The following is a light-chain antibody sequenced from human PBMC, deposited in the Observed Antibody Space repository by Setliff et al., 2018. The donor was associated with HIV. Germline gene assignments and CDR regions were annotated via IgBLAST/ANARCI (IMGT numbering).Light chain of an antibody. CDR2: DVT. CDR1: SSDVGGYNY. Sequence: QSVLTQPRSVSGSPGQSVTISCTGTSSDVGGYNYVSWYQHLPGKAPKLMIYDVTKRPSGVPDRFSGSKSGNTASLTISGLQSEDEADYYCCSYAGSYTSLYVFGTGTKVTFL. CDR3: CSYAGSYTSLYV. V-gene: IGLV2-11*01. J-gene: IGLJ1*01.